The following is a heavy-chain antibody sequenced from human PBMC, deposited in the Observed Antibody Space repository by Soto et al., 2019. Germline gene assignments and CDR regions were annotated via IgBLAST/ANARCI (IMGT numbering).Heavy chain of an antibody. CDR2: ISGSGGST. V-gene: IGHV3-23*01. CDR1: GFTFSSYA. J-gene: IGHJ5*02. D-gene: IGHD3-22*01. CDR3: AKEKMIVVVGSWFDP. Sequence: GGSLRLSCAASGFTFSSYAMSWVRQAPGKGLEWVSAISGSGGSTYYADSVKGRFTMSRDNSKNTLYLQMSSLRAEDTAVYYCAKEKMIVVVGSWFDPWGQGTMVTVSS.